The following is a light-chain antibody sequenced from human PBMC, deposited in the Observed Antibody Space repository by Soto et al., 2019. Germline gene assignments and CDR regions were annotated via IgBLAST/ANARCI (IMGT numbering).Light chain of an antibody. CDR3: CSYAGSYVYV. V-gene: IGLV2-23*01. J-gene: IGLJ1*01. Sequence: QSALTQPASVSGSPGQSITISCTGTSSDVGTYNLVSWYQQHPGKAPKLIIYEGSKRPSGISNRFSGSKSGNTASLTISGLQAEDEADYHCCSYAGSYVYVFGTGTKLTVL. CDR2: EGS. CDR1: SSDVGTYNL.